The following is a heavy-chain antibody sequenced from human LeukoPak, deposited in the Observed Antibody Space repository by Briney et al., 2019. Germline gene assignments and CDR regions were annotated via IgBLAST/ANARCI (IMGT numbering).Heavy chain of an antibody. CDR3: AKSIRPLAAAGTIDY. V-gene: IGHV3-30*18. CDR2: ISYDGSNK. CDR1: GFTFSSYG. J-gene: IGHJ4*02. D-gene: IGHD6-13*01. Sequence: GGSLRLSCAASGFTFSSYGMHWVRQAPGKGLEWVAVISYDGSNKYYADSVKGRFTISRDNSKNTLYLQMNSLRAEDTAVYYCAKSIRPLAAAGTIDYWGQGTLVTVSS.